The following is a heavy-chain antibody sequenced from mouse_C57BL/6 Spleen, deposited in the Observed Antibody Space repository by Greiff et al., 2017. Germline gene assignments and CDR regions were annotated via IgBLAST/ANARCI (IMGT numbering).Heavy chain of an antibody. CDR1: GFTFSDYY. CDR2: ISNGGGST. D-gene: IGHD2-3*01. CDR3: ARHDPYDGYYGYFDV. J-gene: IGHJ1*03. Sequence: EVMLVESGGGLVQPGGSLKLSCAASGFTFSDYYMYWVRQTPEKRLEWVAYISNGGGSTYYPDTVKGRFTISRDNAKNTLYLQMSRLKSEDTAMYYCARHDPYDGYYGYFDVWGTGTTVTVSS. V-gene: IGHV5-12*01.